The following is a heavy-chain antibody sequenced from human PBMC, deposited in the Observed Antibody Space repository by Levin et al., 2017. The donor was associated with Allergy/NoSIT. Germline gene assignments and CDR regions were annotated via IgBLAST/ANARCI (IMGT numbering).Heavy chain of an antibody. CDR1: GYTFTSYG. D-gene: IGHD2-21*02. J-gene: IGHJ3*02. CDR2: ISAYNGNT. CDR3: ARDICGGDCYYNPDDAFDI. V-gene: IGHV1-18*01. Sequence: PGESLKISCKASGYTFTSYGISWVRQAPGQGLEWMGWISAYNGNTNYAQKLQGRVTMTTDTSTSTAYMELRSLRSDDTAVYYCARDICGGDCYYNPDDAFDIWGQGTMVTVSS.